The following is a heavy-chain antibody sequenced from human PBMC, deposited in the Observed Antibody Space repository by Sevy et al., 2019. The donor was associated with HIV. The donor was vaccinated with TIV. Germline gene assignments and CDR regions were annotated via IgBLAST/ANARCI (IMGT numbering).Heavy chain of an antibody. CDR1: GYTFTSYR. J-gene: IGHJ4*02. CDR3: ARAYCSGGSCYSLAY. Sequence: ASVKVSWKASGYTFTSYRVSWVRQAPGQGLEWMGWISAHNGDTHYAQKFQGRVTMTTDTPTSTAYMDLRSLRSDDTAVYYCARAYCSGGSCYSLAYWGQGTLVTVSS. V-gene: IGHV1-18*01. CDR2: ISAHNGDT. D-gene: IGHD2-15*01.